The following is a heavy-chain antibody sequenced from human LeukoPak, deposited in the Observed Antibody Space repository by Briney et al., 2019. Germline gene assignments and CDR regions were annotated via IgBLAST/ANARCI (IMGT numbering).Heavy chain of an antibody. Sequence: GASVNVSCKASGYTFTGYYMHWVRQAPGQGLEWMGWINPNSGGTNYAQKFQGRVTMTRDTSISTAYMALSRLRSDDTAVYYCARERVLGGTQSNTEYFQHWGQGTLVTVSS. D-gene: IGHD1-1*01. CDR3: ARERVLGGTQSNTEYFQH. J-gene: IGHJ1*01. CDR2: INPNSGGT. V-gene: IGHV1-2*02. CDR1: GYTFTGYY.